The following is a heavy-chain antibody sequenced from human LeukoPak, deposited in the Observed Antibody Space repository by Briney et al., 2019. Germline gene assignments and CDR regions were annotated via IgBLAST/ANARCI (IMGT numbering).Heavy chain of an antibody. V-gene: IGHV1-8*03. CDR3: ARVDRGDYGDWFDP. J-gene: IGHJ5*02. CDR2: MNPNSGNT. Sequence: ASVKVSCKASGYTVTSYDINWVRQATGQGLEWMGWMNPNSGNTGYAQKFQGRVTITRNTSISTAYMELSSLRSEDTAVYYCARVDRGDYGDWFDPWGQGTLVTVSS. D-gene: IGHD4-17*01. CDR1: GYTVTSYD.